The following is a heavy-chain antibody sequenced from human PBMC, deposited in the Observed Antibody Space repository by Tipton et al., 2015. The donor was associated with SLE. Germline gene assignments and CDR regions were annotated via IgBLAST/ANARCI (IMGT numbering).Heavy chain of an antibody. CDR3: ARRHYSGPFDS. D-gene: IGHD5-12*01. CDR1: GDSISTGGSY. Sequence: TLSLTCTVSGDSISTGGSYWSWIRPHPGKGLEWIGFIYDSGSTYYNPSLKSRVTISIDTSKNQFSLNLISVTAADTAVYYCARRHYSGPFDSWGQGTLVTVSS. V-gene: IGHV4-31*03. CDR2: IYDSGST. J-gene: IGHJ4*02.